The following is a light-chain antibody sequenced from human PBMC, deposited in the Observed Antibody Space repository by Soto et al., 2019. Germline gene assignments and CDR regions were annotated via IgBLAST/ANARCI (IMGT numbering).Light chain of an antibody. J-gene: IGLJ2*01. Sequence: QPVLTQPPSASGTPGQSVTISCSGSSSSVGSNYISWYQRVPGAAPTLLIYRNDQRPSGVPDRFSGSRSATSASLAISGLRSEDEADYFCSGWDDSLDGPVFGGGTQLTVL. CDR3: SGWDDSLDGPV. CDR1: SSSVGSNY. CDR2: RND. V-gene: IGLV1-47*01.